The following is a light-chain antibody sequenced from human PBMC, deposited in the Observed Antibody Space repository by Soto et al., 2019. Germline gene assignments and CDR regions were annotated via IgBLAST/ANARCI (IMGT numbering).Light chain of an antibody. CDR2: DVS. J-gene: IGLJ2*01. Sequence: QSALTQPASVSGSPGQSITISCTGTSSDVGGYNYVSWCQQHPGKAPKLMIYDVSNRPSGVSNRFSGSKSGNTASLTISGLQAEDEADYYCSSYTRSNTVVFGGGTKVTVL. CDR3: SSYTRSNTVV. CDR1: SSDVGGYNY. V-gene: IGLV2-14*01.